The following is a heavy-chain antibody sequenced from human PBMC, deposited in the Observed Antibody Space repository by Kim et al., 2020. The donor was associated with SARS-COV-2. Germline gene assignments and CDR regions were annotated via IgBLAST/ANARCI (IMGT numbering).Heavy chain of an antibody. J-gene: IGHJ5*02. CDR3: ARKRRRVVVAATYNWFDP. Sequence: GGSLRLSCAASGFTFSSYSMNWVRQAPGKGLEWVSSISSSSSYIYYADSVKGRFTISRDNAKNSLYLQMNSLRAEDTAVYYCARKRRRVVVAATYNWFDPWGQGTLVTVSS. CDR1: GFTFSSYS. V-gene: IGHV3-21*01. CDR2: ISSSSSYI. D-gene: IGHD2-15*01.